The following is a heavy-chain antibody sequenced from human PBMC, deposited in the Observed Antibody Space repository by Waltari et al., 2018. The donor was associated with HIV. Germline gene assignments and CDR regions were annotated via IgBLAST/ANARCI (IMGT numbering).Heavy chain of an antibody. CDR1: GGSISGRNYN. CDR2: SNYTGIT. CDR3: ARCPPTLPWDY. Sequence: QLHLQESSPGLVKPSGTLSLTCTVSGGSISGRNYNWSWRVRPPGRRLERIGSSNYTGITTFYSPSLNGLITMSLDSPTAPFALSLSSVTAADTAVYYCARCPPTLPWDYSVQGTLVTVSS. J-gene: IGHJ4*02. V-gene: IGHV4-39*07.